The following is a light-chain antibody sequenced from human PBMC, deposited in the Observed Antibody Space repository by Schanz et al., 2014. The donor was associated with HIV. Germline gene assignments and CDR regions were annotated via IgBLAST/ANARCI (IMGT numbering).Light chain of an antibody. V-gene: IGLV2-14*03. CDR1: CSDVGGYNY. Sequence: QSALTQPASVSGSPGQSINISCTGTCSDVGGYNYVSWYQQYPGKAPKLIVYAVSDRPSGLSYRFSGSKSGNTASLTISGLQAEDEAEYYCSSYKSSSTQFGGGTKLTVL. CDR2: AVS. J-gene: IGLJ2*01. CDR3: SSYKSSSTQ.